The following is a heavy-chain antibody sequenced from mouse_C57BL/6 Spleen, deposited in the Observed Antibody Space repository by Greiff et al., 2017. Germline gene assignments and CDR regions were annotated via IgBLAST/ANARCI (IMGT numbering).Heavy chain of an antibody. CDR1: GYTFTDYY. D-gene: IGHD1-1*01. CDR2: INPNNGGT. V-gene: IGHV1-26*01. J-gene: IGHJ2*01. CDR3: ARAIRYYGSSYDY. Sequence: VQLQQSGPELVKPGASVKISCKASGYTFTDYYMNWVKQSHGKSLEWIGDINPNNGGTSYNQKFKGKATLTVDKSSSTAYMELRSLTSEDSAVYDCARAIRYYGSSYDYWGQGTTLTVSS.